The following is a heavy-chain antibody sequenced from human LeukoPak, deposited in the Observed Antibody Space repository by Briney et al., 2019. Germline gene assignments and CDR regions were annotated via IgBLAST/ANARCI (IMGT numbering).Heavy chain of an antibody. CDR1: GDSVSSNSAY. J-gene: IGHJ4*02. Sequence: SQTLSLTCAISGDSVSSNSAYWNWIRQSPSRGLEWLGRTYYRSKWYNDYAVSVKSRITINPDTSKNQLSLQLNSVTPEDTAVYYCARGPNLAAALHDWGQGTLVTVSS. D-gene: IGHD6-13*01. CDR2: TYYRSKWYN. CDR3: ARGPNLAAALHD. V-gene: IGHV6-1*01.